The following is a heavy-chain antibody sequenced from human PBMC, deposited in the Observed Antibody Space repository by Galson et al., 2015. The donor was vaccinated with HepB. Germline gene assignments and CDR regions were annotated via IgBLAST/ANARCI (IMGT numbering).Heavy chain of an antibody. CDR1: GFTFSSYG. V-gene: IGHV3-30*18. J-gene: IGHJ3*01. CDR3: AKDLRSGRTPGT. D-gene: IGHD4-17*01. CDR2: ISYDGSNK. Sequence: SLRLSCAASGFTFSSYGMHWVRQAPGKGLEWVAVISYDGSNKYYADSVKGRFTISRDNSKNTLYLQMNSLRAEDTAVYYCAKDLRSGRTPGTWGQGTMVTVSS.